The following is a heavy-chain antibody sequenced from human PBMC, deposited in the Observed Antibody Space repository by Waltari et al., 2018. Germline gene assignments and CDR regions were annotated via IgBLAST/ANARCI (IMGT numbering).Heavy chain of an antibody. Sequence: QLLESGGGLVQPGGSLRLSCGASGFTLISCAMTWVRQAPGKGLEWVSFIYAGDFGTYYADSVKSRFTISRDNSKNTLYLQMKSLRAEDTAVYFCAKSYCGGDCFSDAFDIWGQGTMVTVSS. V-gene: IGHV3-23*03. CDR3: AKSYCGGDCFSDAFDI. CDR1: GFTLISCA. CDR2: IYAGDFGT. D-gene: IGHD2-21*02. J-gene: IGHJ3*02.